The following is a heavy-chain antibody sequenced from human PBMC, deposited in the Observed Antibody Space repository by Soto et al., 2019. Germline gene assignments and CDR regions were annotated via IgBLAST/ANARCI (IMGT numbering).Heavy chain of an antibody. CDR3: ARDSPTTYDFWSGLNY. CDR2: IWYDGSNK. D-gene: IGHD3-3*01. V-gene: IGHV3-33*01. Sequence: GGSLRLSCAASGFTFSSYGMHWVRQAPGKGLEWVAVIWYDGSNKYYADSVKGRFTISRDNSKNTLYLQMNSLRAEDTAVYYCARDSPTTYDFWSGLNYWVQGTLVTVSS. J-gene: IGHJ4*02. CDR1: GFTFSSYG.